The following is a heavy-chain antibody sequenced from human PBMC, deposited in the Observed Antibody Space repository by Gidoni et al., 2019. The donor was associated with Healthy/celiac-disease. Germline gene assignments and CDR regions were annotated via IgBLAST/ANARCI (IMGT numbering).Heavy chain of an antibody. Sequence: EVQLVEPGGGLVQPGGSLRLSCAASGFTFSSYDLHWVSQATGKGLEWVSAIGTAGETYYPGSVKGRFTISRENAKNSLYLQMNSLRAEDTAVYYCARVRSVGIAAAGTDSDYFDYWGQGTLVTVSS. CDR2: IGTAGET. J-gene: IGHJ4*02. CDR3: ARVRSVGIAAAGTDSDYFDY. D-gene: IGHD6-13*01. CDR1: GFTFSSYD. V-gene: IGHV3-13*01.